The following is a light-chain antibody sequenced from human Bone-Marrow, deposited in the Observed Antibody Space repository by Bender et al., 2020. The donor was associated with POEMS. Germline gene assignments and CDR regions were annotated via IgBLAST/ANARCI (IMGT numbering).Light chain of an antibody. CDR2: DVN. Sequence: QSALTQPASVSGSPGQSITISCTGTSSDIGAYNYVSWYQQHPGKAPKVMIYDVNQWPSGASKRFSGSKSGNTASLTISGLQAEDEADYYCTSYTRTNTWVFGGGTKLTVL. J-gene: IGLJ3*02. V-gene: IGLV2-14*03. CDR1: SSDIGAYNY. CDR3: TSYTRTNTWV.